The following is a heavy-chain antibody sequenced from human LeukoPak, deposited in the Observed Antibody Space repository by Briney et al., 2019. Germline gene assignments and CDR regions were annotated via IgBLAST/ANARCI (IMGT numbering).Heavy chain of an antibody. CDR2: IYYSGST. V-gene: IGHV4-59*01. D-gene: IGHD3-9*01. CDR3: ARDTPYYDILTGYYREANYYYGMDV. J-gene: IGHJ6*04. Sequence: SETLSLTCTVSGGSISSYYWSWIRQPPGKRLEWIGYIYYSGSTNYNPSLKSRVTISVDTSKNQFSLKLSSVTAADTAVYYCARDTPYYDILTGYYREANYYYGMDVWGKGTTVTVSS. CDR1: GGSISSYY.